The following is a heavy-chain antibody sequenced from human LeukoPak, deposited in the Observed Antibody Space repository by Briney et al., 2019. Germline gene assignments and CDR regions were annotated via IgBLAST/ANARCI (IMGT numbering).Heavy chain of an antibody. Sequence: PPQSPSLTRTVSLGSTRRGGYYSSWGRDHPGKGLEWVVCIYSSGSTYYTPSLKSRVTISVDTSKNQFSLKLSSVTAADTAVYYCAREPKGRGSYYYPFDYGGQGTLVTVSS. CDR3: AREPKGRGSYYYPFDY. D-gene: IGHD1-26*01. CDR1: LGSTRRGGYY. V-gene: IGHV4-31*03. J-gene: IGHJ4*02. CDR2: IYSSGST.